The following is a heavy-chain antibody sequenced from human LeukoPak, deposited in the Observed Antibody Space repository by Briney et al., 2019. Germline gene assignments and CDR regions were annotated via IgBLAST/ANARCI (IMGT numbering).Heavy chain of an antibody. Sequence: SETLSLTCTVPGGSISSASYYWGWIRQPPGKGLEWIGNIYYGGITYYNPSLKSRVTISVDTSKNQFSLNLSSVTATDTAVYYCARRGRWSSGTYWGQGTLVTVSS. J-gene: IGHJ4*02. CDR2: IYYGGIT. CDR3: ARRGRWSSGTY. V-gene: IGHV4-39*01. CDR1: GGSISSASYY. D-gene: IGHD5-24*01.